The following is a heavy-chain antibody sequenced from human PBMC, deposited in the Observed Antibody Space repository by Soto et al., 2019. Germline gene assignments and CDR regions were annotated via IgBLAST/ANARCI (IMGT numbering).Heavy chain of an antibody. CDR3: AGGGLKRRGLGALDI. J-gene: IGHJ3*02. CDR2: IGTGEDT. V-gene: IGHV3-13*01. Sequence: EVQLVESGGRLVQPGGSLRLSCAASGFTFSGFDMYWVRQPTGEGLEWVSGIGTGEDTHYLGSVKGRFTISRDNAKNSLYVQMNSLRAGDTAVYYCAGGGLKRRGLGALDIWGQGTMVTVSS. D-gene: IGHD3-10*01. CDR1: GFTFSGFD.